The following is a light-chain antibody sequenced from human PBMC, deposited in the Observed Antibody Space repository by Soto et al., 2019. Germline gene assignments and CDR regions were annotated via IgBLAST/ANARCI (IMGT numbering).Light chain of an antibody. CDR2: AAS. CDR1: QGISSY. J-gene: IGKJ4*01. Sequence: DIQMTQSPSSLSASVGDRVTITCRASQGISSYLNWYQQKPGKAPKLLIYAASSLQSGVPSRFSGSGSGTDFTLTISSLLPEDFATYYCQQSYSTPSTFGGGTKVEIK. V-gene: IGKV1-39*01. CDR3: QQSYSTPST.